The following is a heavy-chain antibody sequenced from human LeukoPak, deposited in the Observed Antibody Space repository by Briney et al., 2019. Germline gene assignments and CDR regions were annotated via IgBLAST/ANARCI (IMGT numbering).Heavy chain of an antibody. J-gene: IGHJ6*02. D-gene: IGHD3-3*01. Sequence: SETLSLTCAVYGGSFSGYYWSWIRQPPGKGLEWIGEINHSGSTNYNPSLKSRVTISVDTSKNQFSLKLSSVTAADTAVYYCARGGRYDFWSGYQRHYYYGMDVWGQGTKVTVSS. CDR1: GGSFSGYY. V-gene: IGHV4-34*01. CDR2: INHSGST. CDR3: ARGGRYDFWSGYQRHYYYGMDV.